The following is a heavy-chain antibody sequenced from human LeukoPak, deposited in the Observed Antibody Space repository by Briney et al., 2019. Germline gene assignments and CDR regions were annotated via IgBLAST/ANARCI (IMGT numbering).Heavy chain of an antibody. CDR3: ARWRDDYNARGAFDV. Sequence: SETLSLTCTVSGGSISSSSYYWGWIRQPPGKGLEWIGSIYYSGSTYYNPSLKSRVTISVDTSKNQFSLKLSSVTAADTAVYYCARWRDDYNARGAFDVWGQGTMVTVSS. CDR1: GGSISSSSYY. V-gene: IGHV4-39*01. CDR2: IYYSGST. J-gene: IGHJ3*01. D-gene: IGHD5-24*01.